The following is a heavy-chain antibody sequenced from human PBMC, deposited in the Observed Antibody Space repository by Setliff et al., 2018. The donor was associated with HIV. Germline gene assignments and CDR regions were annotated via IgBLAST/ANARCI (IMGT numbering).Heavy chain of an antibody. CDR2: VYASAYS. D-gene: IGHD3-10*01. J-gene: IGHJ2*01. CDR3: ARDWVTRSNYYGSGSPWYFDF. V-gene: IGHV4-4*07. Sequence: PSETLSLTCTVSGDSIGDYYWNWIRQPAGKGLEWIGRVYASAYSNYNPSLKSRVTMSVDTSQNQFSLKLRSMNAADTAVYYCARDWVTRSNYYGSGSPWYFDFWDRGILVTVTS. CDR1: GDSIGDYY.